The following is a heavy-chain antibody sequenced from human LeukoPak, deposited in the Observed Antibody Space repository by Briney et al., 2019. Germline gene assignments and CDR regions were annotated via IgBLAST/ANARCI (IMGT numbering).Heavy chain of an antibody. Sequence: GASVKVSCKASGYTFTGYYMHWVRQAPGQGLEWMGWINPNSGGTNYAQKFQGRVTMTRDTSISTAYMELSRLRSDDTAVYYCARAFIVATIHYYFDYWGQGTLVTVSS. D-gene: IGHD5-12*01. CDR2: INPNSGGT. J-gene: IGHJ4*02. CDR1: GYTFTGYY. V-gene: IGHV1-2*02. CDR3: ARAFIVATIHYYFDY.